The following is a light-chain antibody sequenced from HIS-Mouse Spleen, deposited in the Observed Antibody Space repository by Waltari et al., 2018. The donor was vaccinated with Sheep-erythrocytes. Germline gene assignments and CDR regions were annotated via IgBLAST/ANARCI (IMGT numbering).Light chain of an antibody. CDR2: DVS. CDR1: SRDVGGYNY. Sequence: QSALTQPRSVSGSPGQSVTISCTGTSRDVGGYNYFSWHQQHPGKAPKLMIYDVSKRPSGVPDRFSGSKSGNTASLTISGLQAEDEADYYCCSYAGSYNHVFATGTKVTVL. CDR3: CSYAGSYNHV. J-gene: IGLJ1*01. V-gene: IGLV2-11*01.